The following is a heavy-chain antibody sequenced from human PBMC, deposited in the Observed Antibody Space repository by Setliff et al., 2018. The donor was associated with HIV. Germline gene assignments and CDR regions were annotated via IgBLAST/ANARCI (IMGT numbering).Heavy chain of an antibody. CDR3: TRNQGTSFGHGFDY. D-gene: IGHD2-2*01. Sequence: GGSLRLSCTASGFSFGDFALNWVRQAPGKGLEWIGFIRTKAHGGTTEYAASVRGRFTISRDDSESIAYLQMNSRNTEDTAMYYCTRNQGTSFGHGFDYWGQGLLVTVSS. V-gene: IGHV3-49*04. CDR2: IRTKAHGGTT. CDR1: GFSFGDFA. J-gene: IGHJ4*02.